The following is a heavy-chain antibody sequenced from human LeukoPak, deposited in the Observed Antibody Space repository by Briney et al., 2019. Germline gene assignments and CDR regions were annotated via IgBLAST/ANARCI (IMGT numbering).Heavy chain of an antibody. V-gene: IGHV1-8*01. D-gene: IGHD2-2*01. J-gene: IGHJ5*02. CDR1: GYTFTSYD. CDR3: ARVVPAAIIVDP. CDR2: MNPNSGNT. Sequence: ASVKVSCEASGYTFTSYDINWVRQATGQGLEWMGWMNPNSGNTGYAQKFQGRVTMTRNTSISTAYMELSSLRSEDTAVYYCARVVPAAIIVDPWGQGTLVTVSS.